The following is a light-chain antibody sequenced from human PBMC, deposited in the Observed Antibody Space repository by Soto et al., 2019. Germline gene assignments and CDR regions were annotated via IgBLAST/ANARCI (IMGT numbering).Light chain of an antibody. Sequence: QSALAQPASVSGSPGQSITISCTGTSSDVGGYNSVSWYQQHPGKAPRLMIYDVSSRPSGVSNRFSASKSGNTASLTISGLQAEDEADYYCSSYASSSFPYVFGTGTKLTVL. V-gene: IGLV2-14*03. CDR3: SSYASSSFPYV. J-gene: IGLJ1*01. CDR1: SSDVGGYNS. CDR2: DVS.